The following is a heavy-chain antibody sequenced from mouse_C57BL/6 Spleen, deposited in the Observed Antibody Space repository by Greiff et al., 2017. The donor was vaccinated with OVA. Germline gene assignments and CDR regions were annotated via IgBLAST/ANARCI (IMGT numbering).Heavy chain of an antibody. D-gene: IGHD5-1-1*01. CDR3: ARKNRSPPYFDV. CDR2: IDPSDSET. Sequence: VQLQQPGAELVRPGSSVKLSCKASGYTFTSYWMHWVKQRPIQGLEWIGNIDPSDSETHYNQKFKDKATLTVDKSSSTAYMQLSSLTSEDSAVYYCARKNRSPPYFDVWGTGTTVTVSS. V-gene: IGHV1-52*01. J-gene: IGHJ1*03. CDR1: GYTFTSYW.